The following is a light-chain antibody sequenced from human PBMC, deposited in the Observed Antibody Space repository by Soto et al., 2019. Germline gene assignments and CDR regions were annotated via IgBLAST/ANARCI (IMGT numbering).Light chain of an antibody. CDR2: DAF. V-gene: IGKV3-11*01. Sequence: EIVLTQSPATLSLSPGERATLSCSASQSISTYIAWYQQKPGQAPRLLIYDAFNRASGISTRFSGSGSGTDFTLTITSLEPEDFAVYYCQQRSNWPRTFGQGTKLEIK. CDR3: QQRSNWPRT. J-gene: IGKJ1*01. CDR1: QSISTY.